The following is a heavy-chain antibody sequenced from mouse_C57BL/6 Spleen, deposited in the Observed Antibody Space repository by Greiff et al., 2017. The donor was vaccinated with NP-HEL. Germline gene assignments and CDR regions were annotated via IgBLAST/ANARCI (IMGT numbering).Heavy chain of an antibody. D-gene: IGHD2-2*01. CDR1: GYSITSGYY. CDR3: ARRGYGYGL. V-gene: IGHV3-6*01. CDR2: ISYDGSN. Sequence: EVQLQQSGPGLVKPSQSLSLTCSVTGYSITSGYYWNWIRQFPGNKLEWMGYISYDGSNNYNPSLKNRISITRDTSKNRFFLKLNSVTTEDTATYYCARRGYGYGLWGQGTTLTVSS. J-gene: IGHJ2*01.